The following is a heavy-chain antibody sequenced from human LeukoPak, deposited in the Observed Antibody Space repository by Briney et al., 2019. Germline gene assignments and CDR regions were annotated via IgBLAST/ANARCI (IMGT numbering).Heavy chain of an antibody. Sequence: SETLSLTCAVYGGSFSGYYWSWIRRPPGKGLEWIGEINHSGSTNYNPSLKSRVTISVDTSKNQFSLKLSSVTAADTAVYYCASQRVVRGVTCFDYWGQGTLVTVSS. CDR3: ASQRVVRGVTCFDY. CDR1: GGSFSGYY. D-gene: IGHD3-10*01. V-gene: IGHV4-34*01. CDR2: INHSGST. J-gene: IGHJ4*02.